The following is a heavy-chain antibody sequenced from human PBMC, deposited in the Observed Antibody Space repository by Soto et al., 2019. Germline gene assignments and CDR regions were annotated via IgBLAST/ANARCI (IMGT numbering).Heavy chain of an antibody. J-gene: IGHJ5*02. D-gene: IGHD2-21*02. V-gene: IGHV4-4*02. CDR3: ASNLVTAGVGWFDP. CDR2: IYHSGRT. CDR1: SGSFSSSYW. Sequence: QVQLQESSPGLVRPSGTLSLTCAVSSGSFSSSYWWSWVRQPPGKGLEWIGEIYHSGRTNYNPSLRGRVTISVDKSKKQFSLKLSSVTAADTAVYYCASNLVTAGVGWFDPWGQGTLVTVSS.